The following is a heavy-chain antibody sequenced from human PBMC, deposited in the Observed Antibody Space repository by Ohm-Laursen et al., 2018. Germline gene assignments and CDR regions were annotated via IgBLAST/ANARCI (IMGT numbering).Heavy chain of an antibody. CDR3: TTGANAYYYDSSGYYPDY. D-gene: IGHD3-22*01. CDR1: GFTFSNAW. Sequence: SLRLSCAASGFTFSNAWMSWVRQAPGKGLEWVGRIKSKTDGGATDYAAPVKGRFTISRDDSKNTLYLQMNSLKTEDTAVYYCTTGANAYYYDSSGYYPDYWGQGTLVTVSS. V-gene: IGHV3-15*01. J-gene: IGHJ4*02. CDR2: IKSKTDGGAT.